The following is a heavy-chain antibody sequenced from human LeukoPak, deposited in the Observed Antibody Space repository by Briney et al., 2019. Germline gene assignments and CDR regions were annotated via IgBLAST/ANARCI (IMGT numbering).Heavy chain of an antibody. D-gene: IGHD6-19*01. CDR3: ARDIAVAGRGWFDP. Sequence: SETLSLTCTVSGYSISSGYYWGWIRQPPGKGLEWIGSIYHSGSTYYNPSLKSRVTISVDTSKNQFSLKLSSVTAADTAVYYCARDIAVAGRGWFDPWGQGTLATVSS. J-gene: IGHJ5*02. CDR2: IYHSGST. V-gene: IGHV4-38-2*02. CDR1: GYSISSGYY.